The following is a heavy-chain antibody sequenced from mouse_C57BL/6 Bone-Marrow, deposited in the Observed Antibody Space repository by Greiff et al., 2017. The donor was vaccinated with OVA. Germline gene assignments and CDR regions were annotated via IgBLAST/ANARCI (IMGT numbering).Heavy chain of an antibody. CDR1: GYTFTSYW. CDR2: IYPGSGST. V-gene: IGHV1-55*01. J-gene: IGHJ4*01. D-gene: IGHD2-3*01. CDR3: ARDYLIYDGMDY. Sequence: QVQLQQPGAELVKPGASVKMSCKASGYTFTSYWMTWVKQRPGQGLEWIGDIYPGSGSTNYNEKFKSKATLTVDTSSSTAYMQLSSLTSEDSAVYYCARDYLIYDGMDYWGQGTSVTVSS.